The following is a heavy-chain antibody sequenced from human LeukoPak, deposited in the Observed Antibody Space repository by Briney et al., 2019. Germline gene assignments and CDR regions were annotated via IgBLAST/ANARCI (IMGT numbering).Heavy chain of an antibody. D-gene: IGHD3-3*01. CDR3: ARAQDFWSGYRHFDI. CDR1: GGSITTYY. Sequence: SETLSLTCTVSGGSITTYYWSWIRQPPGKGLEWIGQIHSSGSANYNPSLKSRVAMSLDASKNQFSLKVSSVTAADTAVYYCARAQDFWSGYRHFDIWGQGTMVTVSS. J-gene: IGHJ3*02. V-gene: IGHV4-4*09. CDR2: IHSSGSA.